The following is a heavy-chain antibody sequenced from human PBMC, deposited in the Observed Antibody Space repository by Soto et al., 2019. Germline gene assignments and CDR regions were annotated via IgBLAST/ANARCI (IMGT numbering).Heavy chain of an antibody. CDR1: GGTFSSYA. CDR2: IIPMFGTA. J-gene: IGHJ6*02. Sequence: QVQLVQSGAEVKQPGSSVKVSCKASGGTFSSYAISWVRQAPGQGLEWMGGIIPMFGTADHTQKFQGRVTITAVESTTTAYKELSSLRSEDTAIYYGARGYSYGKNFYYCYGMEVWGQGTTVTVSS. V-gene: IGHV1-69*01. CDR3: ARGYSYGKNFYYCYGMEV. D-gene: IGHD5-18*01.